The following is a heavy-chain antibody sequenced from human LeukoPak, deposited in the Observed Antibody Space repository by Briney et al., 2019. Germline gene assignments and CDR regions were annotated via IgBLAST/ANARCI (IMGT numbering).Heavy chain of an antibody. CDR3: AKTGYSYAFSGGSDY. Sequence: SGGSLRLSCAASGFTFSSYGMHWVRQAPGKGLEWVAAISYDGSNKYYADSVKGRFTISRDNSKNTLYLQMNSLRAEDTAVYYCAKTGYSYAFSGGSDYWGQGTLVTVSS. CDR1: GFTFSSYG. D-gene: IGHD5-18*01. V-gene: IGHV3-30*18. J-gene: IGHJ4*02. CDR2: ISYDGSNK.